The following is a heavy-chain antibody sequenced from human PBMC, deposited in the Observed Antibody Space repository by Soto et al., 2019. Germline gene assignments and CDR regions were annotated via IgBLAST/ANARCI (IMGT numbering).Heavy chain of an antibody. CDR1: GGSISSYY. CDR2: IYYSGST. Sequence: PSETLSLTCTVSGGSISSYYWSWIRQPPGKGLEWIGYIYYSGSTNYNPSLKSRVTISVDTSKNQFSLKLSSVTAADTAVYYCARALSRDGYNGYWGQGTLVTVSS. J-gene: IGHJ4*02. D-gene: IGHD5-12*01. V-gene: IGHV4-59*01. CDR3: ARALSRDGYNGY.